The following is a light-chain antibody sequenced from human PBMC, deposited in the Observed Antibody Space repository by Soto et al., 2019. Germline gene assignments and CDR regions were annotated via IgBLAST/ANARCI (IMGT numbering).Light chain of an antibody. J-gene: IGKJ5*01. Sequence: DIQMTQSPSSLSASVGDRVTITCRASQSISTYLNWYQQKPGKAPNLLIYAASTLQSGVPSRFSGSGSGTDFTLTISSLQPEDFTTYYCQQSYSASISFGRGTRLEIK. CDR2: AAS. CDR3: QQSYSASIS. CDR1: QSISTY. V-gene: IGKV1-39*01.